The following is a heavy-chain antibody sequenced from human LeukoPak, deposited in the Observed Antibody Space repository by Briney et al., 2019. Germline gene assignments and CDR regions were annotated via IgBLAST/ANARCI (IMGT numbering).Heavy chain of an antibody. CDR3: ARAGGFFSPFGY. Sequence: SETLSLTCTVSGGSISSGGYYWSWIRQRPGKGLEWIGYIYYSGSTYYNPSLKSRVTISVDTSKNQFSLKLSSVTAADTAVYYCARAGGFFSPFGYWGQGTLVTVSS. V-gene: IGHV4-31*03. CDR1: GGSISSGGYY. J-gene: IGHJ4*02. CDR2: IYYSGST. D-gene: IGHD3-16*01.